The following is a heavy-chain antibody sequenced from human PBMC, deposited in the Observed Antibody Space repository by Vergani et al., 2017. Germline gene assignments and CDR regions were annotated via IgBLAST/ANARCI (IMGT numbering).Heavy chain of an antibody. D-gene: IGHD3-22*01. V-gene: IGHV4-34*01. CDR2: INHSGST. Sequence: QVQLQQWGAGLLKPSETLSLTCAVYGGSFSGYYWSWIRQPPGKGLEWIGEINHSGSTNYNLSLKSRVTISVDTSKNQFSLKLSSVTAADTAVYYCARGAAYYDSSGWLGYWGQGTLVTVSS. CDR1: GGSFSGYY. J-gene: IGHJ4*02. CDR3: ARGAAYYDSSGWLGY.